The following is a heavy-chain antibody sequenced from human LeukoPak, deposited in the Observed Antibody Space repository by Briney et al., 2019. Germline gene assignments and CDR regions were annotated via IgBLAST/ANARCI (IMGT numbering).Heavy chain of an antibody. D-gene: IGHD3-9*01. V-gene: IGHV3-48*03. Sequence: GGSLTLTCAISEFTFSSYEVNWVRQAPGKGLEWVSYISSSGSTIYYADSVKGRFTISRDNAKNSLDLQMNSLRAEDTAVYYCAKAPTIFRRHCFGYWGQGTLVTVSS. CDR1: EFTFSSYE. J-gene: IGHJ4*02. CDR3: AKAPTIFRRHCFGY. CDR2: ISSSGSTI.